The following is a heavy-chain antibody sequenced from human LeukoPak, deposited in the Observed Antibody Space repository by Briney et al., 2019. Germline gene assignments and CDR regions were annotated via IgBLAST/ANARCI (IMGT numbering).Heavy chain of an antibody. J-gene: IGHJ4*02. CDR2: IYTSGST. D-gene: IGHD3-10*01. V-gene: IGHV4-61*02. CDR3: ARDPTGMVRGTISTWYFDY. CDR1: GGSISSGTYF. Sequence: IPSETLSLTCTVSGGSISSGTYFWSWIRQPAGKGLEWIGRIYTSGSTNYNPSLKSRVTISLDTSKNQFSLKLSSVTAADTAVYYCARDPTGMVRGTISTWYFDYWGQGTLVTVSS.